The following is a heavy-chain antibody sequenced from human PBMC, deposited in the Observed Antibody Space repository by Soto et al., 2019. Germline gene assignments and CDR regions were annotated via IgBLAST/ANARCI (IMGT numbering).Heavy chain of an antibody. CDR2: IYDSGRT. J-gene: IGHJ4*02. CDR3: ARLTTIITGAFDY. Sequence: SETLSLTCPVSGASIGSGSYYWSWIRQYPGEGLVWIGHIYDSGRTYYNPSLESRVSISIDTSKNEFSLTLTSVTAADTAVYYCARLTTIITGAFDYWGQGTLVTVSS. V-gene: IGHV4-31*03. D-gene: IGHD7-27*01. CDR1: GASIGSGSYY.